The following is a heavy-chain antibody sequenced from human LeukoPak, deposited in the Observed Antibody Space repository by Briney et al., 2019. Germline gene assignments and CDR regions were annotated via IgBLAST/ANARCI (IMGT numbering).Heavy chain of an antibody. V-gene: IGHV3-48*04. D-gene: IGHD1-26*01. CDR2: ISSSSTPI. CDR1: GFTFSTYS. J-gene: IGHJ1*01. CDR3: TSHVGGTARAWGYFQY. Sequence: GGSLRLSCAASGFTFSTYSMNWVRQAPGKGLEWISYISSSSTPIYYADSVKGRFTISRDNANKSLFLQMNSLRAEDTAVYYCTSHVGGTARAWGYFQYWGQGTLVTVSS.